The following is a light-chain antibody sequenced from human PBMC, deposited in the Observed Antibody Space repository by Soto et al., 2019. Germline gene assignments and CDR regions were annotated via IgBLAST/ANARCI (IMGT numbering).Light chain of an antibody. CDR1: QSVSSY. J-gene: IGKJ4*01. V-gene: IGKV3-11*01. CDR2: SSS. Sequence: EIVLTQSPATLSLSPGERATLSCRASQSVSSYLAWYQQKPGQAPRLLIYSSSNRSAGIPARFSGSGSGTDFTITISRLEPEDFAVYFCQQRSDWPLTFGGGTKVEIK. CDR3: QQRSDWPLT.